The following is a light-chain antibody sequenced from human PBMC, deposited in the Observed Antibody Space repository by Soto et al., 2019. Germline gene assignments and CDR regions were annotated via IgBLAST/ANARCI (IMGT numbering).Light chain of an antibody. CDR2: DAS. CDR3: QQRVNWPPLT. CDR1: QSISSY. Sequence: EVVMTQSPASLSLSPGERATLSCRASQSISSYLAWYQQKPGQAPRLLIYDASNRATGIPARFSGSGCGTDFTLTISSLEPEDFAVYYCQQRVNWPPLTFGGGTKVEI. V-gene: IGKV3-11*01. J-gene: IGKJ4*01.